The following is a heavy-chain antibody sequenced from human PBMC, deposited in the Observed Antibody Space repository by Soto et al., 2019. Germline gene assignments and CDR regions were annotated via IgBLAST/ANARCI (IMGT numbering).Heavy chain of an antibody. J-gene: IGHJ4*02. Sequence: PGGSLRLSCAASGFTFSSYGMHWVRQAPGKGLEWVAVISYDGSNKYYADSVKGRFTISRDNSKNTLYLQMNSLRAEDTAVYYCAKSGGVIAPEHNFDYWGQGTLVTVSS. CDR2: ISYDGSNK. CDR1: GFTFSSYG. D-gene: IGHD3-16*02. V-gene: IGHV3-30*18. CDR3: AKSGGVIAPEHNFDY.